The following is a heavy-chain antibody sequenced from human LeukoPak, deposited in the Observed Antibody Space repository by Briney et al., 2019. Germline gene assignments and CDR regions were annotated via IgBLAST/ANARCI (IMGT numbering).Heavy chain of an antibody. CDR3: ASATSQEVIRYSQD. D-gene: IGHD2-15*01. Sequence: GGSLRLSCAASGFTFINYAMSWVRQAPGKGPEWVSGISGSGGNSYYADSVKGRFTISRDNAKNTLYLQMNSLRADDTAVYYCASATSQEVIRYSQDWGQGTLVSVSS. CDR2: ISGSGGNS. J-gene: IGHJ1*01. CDR1: GFTFINYA. V-gene: IGHV3-23*01.